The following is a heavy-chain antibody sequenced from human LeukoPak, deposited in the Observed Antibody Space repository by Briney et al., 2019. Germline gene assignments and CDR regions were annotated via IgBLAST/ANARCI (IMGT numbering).Heavy chain of an antibody. J-gene: IGHJ4*02. CDR1: GYTFTGYY. CDR2: INPNSGGT. D-gene: IGHD3-3*01. Sequence: GASVKVSCKASGYTFTGYYMHWVRQAPGQGLEWMGWINPNSGGTNYAQKFQGRVTMTRDTSISTAYMELSRLRSVDTAVYYCARVDFWSGYYLDYWGQGTLVTVSS. V-gene: IGHV1-2*02. CDR3: ARVDFWSGYYLDY.